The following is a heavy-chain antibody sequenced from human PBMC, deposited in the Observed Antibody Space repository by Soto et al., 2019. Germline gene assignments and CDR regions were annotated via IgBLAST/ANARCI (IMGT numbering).Heavy chain of an antibody. Sequence: QVQLQESGPGLVKPSQTLSLTCTVSGGSISSGGYYWTWIRQHPGKGLEWIGYNYYSGITYYNPSLKSRVTISLDTSKTQFSLKLSSVTAADTAVYYCARGSSIAGLYYGMDVWGQGTTVTVPS. CDR1: GGSISSGGYY. V-gene: IGHV4-31*03. CDR3: ARGSSIAGLYYGMDV. CDR2: NYYSGIT. J-gene: IGHJ6*02. D-gene: IGHD6-6*01.